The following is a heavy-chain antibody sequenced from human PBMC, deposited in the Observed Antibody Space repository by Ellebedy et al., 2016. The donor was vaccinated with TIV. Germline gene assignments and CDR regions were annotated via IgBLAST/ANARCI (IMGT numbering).Heavy chain of an antibody. CDR3: ARGSGYYRAHDF. V-gene: IGHV4-4*07. D-gene: IGHD6-25*01. Sequence: MPSETLSLTCSVSRGSISTFYWYWVRQPAGRGLEWIGRIFTSGTTKYNPSLKGRITMSIDTSNNHFSLKIDSVTAADTAVYYCARGSGYYRAHDFWGQGMLVTVSS. CDR1: RGSISTFY. J-gene: IGHJ4*02. CDR2: IFTSGTT.